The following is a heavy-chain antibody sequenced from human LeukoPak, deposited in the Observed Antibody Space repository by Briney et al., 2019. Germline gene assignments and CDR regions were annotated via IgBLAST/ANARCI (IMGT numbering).Heavy chain of an antibody. CDR2: IYYSGST. CDR3: ARLPYSRSWYVDY. D-gene: IGHD6-13*01. J-gene: IGHJ4*02. V-gene: IGHV4-59*08. Sequence: PSETLSLTCTVSGGSISSYYWSWIRQPPGKGLEWIGYIYYSGSTNYNPSLKSRVTISVDTSKNQFSLKLSSVTAADTAVYYCARLPYSRSWYVDYWGQGTLVTVSS. CDR1: GGSISSYY.